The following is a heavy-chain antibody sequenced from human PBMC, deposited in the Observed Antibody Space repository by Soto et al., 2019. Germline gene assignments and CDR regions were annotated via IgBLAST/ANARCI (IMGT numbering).Heavy chain of an antibody. CDR1: GYTFMNYA. J-gene: IGHJ6*02. Sequence: QLVQSGAEVKKPGASVKVSCKASGYTFMNYALQWVRQAPGQSLEWMGWINAGNGDTIDSQKVQGRVTITRDTSASAAYMELSSLRSEDTAMYFCARDCSSKNCYPTPHYYGMDVWGQGTTVTVSS. V-gene: IGHV1-3*01. CDR3: ARDCSSKNCYPTPHYYGMDV. CDR2: INAGNGDT. D-gene: IGHD2-2*01.